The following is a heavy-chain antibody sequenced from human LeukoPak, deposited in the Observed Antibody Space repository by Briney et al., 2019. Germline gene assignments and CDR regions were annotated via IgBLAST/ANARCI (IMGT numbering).Heavy chain of an antibody. Sequence: PGGSLRLSCAASGFTFSSYWMSWVRQAPGKGLEWVANIKQDGSEKYYVDSVKGRFTISRDNAKNSLYLQMNSLRAEDTAVYYCAGLGDCGGDCYNYYFDYWGQGTLVTVSS. V-gene: IGHV3-7*01. CDR2: IKQDGSEK. J-gene: IGHJ4*02. D-gene: IGHD2-21*02. CDR3: AGLGDCGGDCYNYYFDY. CDR1: GFTFSSYW.